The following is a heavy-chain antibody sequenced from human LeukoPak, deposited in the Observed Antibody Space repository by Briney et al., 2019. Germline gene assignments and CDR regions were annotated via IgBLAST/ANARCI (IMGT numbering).Heavy chain of an antibody. V-gene: IGHV4-30-4*01. J-gene: IGHJ4*02. Sequence: SETLSLTCTVSGGSISSGDYYWSWIRQPPGKGLEWIGYIYYSGSTYYNPSLKSRVTISVDTSKNQFSLKLNSVTAADTAVYYCARHIYTYGSYHLDYWGQGTLVTVSS. D-gene: IGHD5-18*01. CDR3: ARHIYTYGSYHLDY. CDR2: IYYSGST. CDR1: GGSISSGDYY.